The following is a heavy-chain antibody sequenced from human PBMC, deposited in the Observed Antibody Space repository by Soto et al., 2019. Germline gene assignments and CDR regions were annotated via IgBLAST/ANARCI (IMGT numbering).Heavy chain of an antibody. CDR3: ARAGSSSY. Sequence: SETLSLTCTVSGGSISSYYWSWIRQPPGKGLEWIGEIYHSGSTNYNPSLKSRVTISVDTSKNQFSLKLSSVTAADTAVYYCARAGSSSYWGQGTLVTVS. CDR2: IYHSGST. D-gene: IGHD6-6*01. V-gene: IGHV4-59*12. CDR1: GGSISSYY. J-gene: IGHJ4*02.